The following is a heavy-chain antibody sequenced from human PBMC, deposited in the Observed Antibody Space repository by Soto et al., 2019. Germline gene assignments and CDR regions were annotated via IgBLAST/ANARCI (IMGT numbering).Heavy chain of an antibody. J-gene: IGHJ4*02. Sequence: EVQLVESGGGLVQPGGSLRLSCAASGFTFSSYSMNWVRQAPGKGLEWVSYISSSSSTIYYADSVKGRFTISRDNAKNSLYLQMNSLRDEDTAVYYCARHLEAVAGPYYFDYWGQGTLVTVSS. CDR2: ISSSSSTI. D-gene: IGHD6-19*01. CDR3: ARHLEAVAGPYYFDY. V-gene: IGHV3-48*02. CDR1: GFTFSSYS.